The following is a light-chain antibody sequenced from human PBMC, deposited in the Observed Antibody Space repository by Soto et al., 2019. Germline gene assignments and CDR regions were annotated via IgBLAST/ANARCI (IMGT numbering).Light chain of an antibody. CDR2: GAS. V-gene: IGKV3-20*01. Sequence: EIVLTQSPGTLSFSPGERATLSCRASQSVSSTKLAWYQQRPGQAPRLLIFGASNRATGVPDRFSGSGSGTDFTLAISRLEPEDFAVYYCQQFGSSHRTFGQGTKVDI. CDR3: QQFGSSHRT. J-gene: IGKJ1*01. CDR1: QSVSSTK.